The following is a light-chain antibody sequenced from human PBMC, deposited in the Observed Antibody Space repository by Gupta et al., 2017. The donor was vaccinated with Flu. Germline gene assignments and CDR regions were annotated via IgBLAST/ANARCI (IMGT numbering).Light chain of an antibody. V-gene: IGKV1-17*01. Sequence: DIQMTQSPSSLSASVGDRVTITCRASQGIRNYLGWYQQKPGKAPKLLIYAASSLQSGVPSRFSGSGSGTEFTLTISSLQPEDFATYYCLQHNRYPFTFGEGTKVEIK. J-gene: IGKJ2*01. CDR2: AAS. CDR1: QGIRNY. CDR3: LQHNRYPFT.